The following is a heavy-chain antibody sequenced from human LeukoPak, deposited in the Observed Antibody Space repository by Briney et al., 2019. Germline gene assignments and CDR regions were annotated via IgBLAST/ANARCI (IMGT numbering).Heavy chain of an antibody. V-gene: IGHV3-21*01. CDR2: ISSSSSYI. CDR1: GFTFSSYS. CDR3: ARDDRYSYGYYFDY. Sequence: GGSLRLSCAASGFTFSSYSMNWVRQAPGKGLKWVSSISSSSSYIYYADSVKGRFTISRDNAKNSLYLQMNSLRAEDTAVYYCARDDRYSYGYYFDYWGQGTLVTVSS. J-gene: IGHJ4*02. D-gene: IGHD5-18*01.